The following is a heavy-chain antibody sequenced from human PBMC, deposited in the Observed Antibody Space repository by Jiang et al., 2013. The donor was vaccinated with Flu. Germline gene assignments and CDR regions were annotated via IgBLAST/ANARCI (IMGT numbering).Heavy chain of an antibody. CDR2: ISYDGSNK. V-gene: IGHV3-30-3*01. CDR3: ARGGGAVADTRKPAGWYFDL. J-gene: IGHJ2*01. D-gene: IGHD6-19*01. Sequence: VISYDGSNKYYADSVKGRFTISRDNSKNTLYLQMNSLRAEDTAVYYCARGGGAVADTRKPAGWYFDLWGRGTLVTVSS.